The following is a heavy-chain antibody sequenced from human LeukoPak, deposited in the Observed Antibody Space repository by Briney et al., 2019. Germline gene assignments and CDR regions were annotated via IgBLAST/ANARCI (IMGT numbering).Heavy chain of an antibody. CDR3: ARSYYGSGSYYTPY. D-gene: IGHD3-10*01. Sequence: SETLSLTCTVSGGSISSSGYYWGWIRQPPGKGLEWIGSIYYSGSTYHNPSLKSRVTMSVDTSKKQFSLKLSSVTAADTAVYYCARSYYGSGSYYTPYWGQGTLVTVSS. J-gene: IGHJ4*02. CDR2: IYYSGST. V-gene: IGHV4-39*07. CDR1: GGSISSSGYY.